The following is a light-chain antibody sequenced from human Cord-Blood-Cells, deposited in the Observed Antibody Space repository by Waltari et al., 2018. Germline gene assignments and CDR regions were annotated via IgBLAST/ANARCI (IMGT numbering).Light chain of an antibody. V-gene: IGKV3-11*01. CDR2: DAS. CDR3: QQRSSYT. J-gene: IGKJ2*01. Sequence: EIVLTQSPATLSLSPGERATLSCRASQSVSSYLAWYQQKPGQAPRLLIYDASNRATGIPARLSGSGSGTDFTLTISSLEPEDFAVYYCQQRSSYTFGQGTKLEIK. CDR1: QSVSSY.